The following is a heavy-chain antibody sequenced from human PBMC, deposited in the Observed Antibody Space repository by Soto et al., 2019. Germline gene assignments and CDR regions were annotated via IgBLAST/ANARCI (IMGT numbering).Heavy chain of an antibody. D-gene: IGHD3-10*01. CDR3: ARSVGGSNVNFDY. J-gene: IGHJ4*02. CDR1: GYTFTSYD. Sequence: QVQLVQSGAEVRTPGASVKVSCKASGYTFTSYDINWVRHATGQGPEWMGWMNPDSGNTGYVQKFQGRVTMTRNTAISTAYIELSSLRSEDTAVYYCARSVGGSNVNFDYWGQGTLVTVSS. V-gene: IGHV1-8*01. CDR2: MNPDSGNT.